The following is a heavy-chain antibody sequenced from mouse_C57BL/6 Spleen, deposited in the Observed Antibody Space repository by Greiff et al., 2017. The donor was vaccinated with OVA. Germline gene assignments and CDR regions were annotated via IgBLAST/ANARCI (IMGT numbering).Heavy chain of an antibody. V-gene: IGHV1-54*01. CDR3: ARGGNGSSFPGDY. J-gene: IGHJ2*01. Sequence: VKLMESGAELVRPGTSVKVSCKASGYAFTNYLIEWVKQRPGQGLEWIGVINPGSGGTNYNEKFKGKATLTADKSSSTAYMQLSSLTSEDSAVYFCARGGNGSSFPGDYWGQGTTLTVSS. D-gene: IGHD1-1*01. CDR1: GYAFTNYL. CDR2: INPGSGGT.